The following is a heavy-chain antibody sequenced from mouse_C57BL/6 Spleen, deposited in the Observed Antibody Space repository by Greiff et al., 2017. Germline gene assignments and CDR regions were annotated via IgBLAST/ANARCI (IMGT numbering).Heavy chain of an antibody. J-gene: IGHJ3*01. D-gene: IGHD1-2*01. V-gene: IGHV1-50*01. CDR1: GYTFTIYW. CDR3: ANYGFAY. Sequence: QVQLQQPGAELEKPGASVKLSCKASGYTFTIYWMQWVKQRPGQGLEWIGEIDPSDSYTNYNQKFKGKATLTVDTSSSTAYMQLSALTSEDSAVYYCANYGFAYWGQGTLVTVSA. CDR2: IDPSDSYT.